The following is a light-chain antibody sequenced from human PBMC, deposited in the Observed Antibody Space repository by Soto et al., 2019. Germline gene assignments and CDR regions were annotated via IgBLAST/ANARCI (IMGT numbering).Light chain of an antibody. J-gene: IGKJ1*01. Sequence: EIVLTQSPATLSLSPGERATLSCRASQSVNNYLAWYQQKLGQVPRLLIYDASSRATGIPARFSGGGSGTDFTLTISSLEPEDFAVYYCQQLTDWPPQWTFGQGTKVDIK. V-gene: IGKV3-11*01. CDR3: QQLTDWPPQWT. CDR1: QSVNNY. CDR2: DAS.